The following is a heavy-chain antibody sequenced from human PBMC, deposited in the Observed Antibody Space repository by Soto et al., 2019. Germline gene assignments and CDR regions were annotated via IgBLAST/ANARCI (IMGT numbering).Heavy chain of an antibody. CDR2: ISYDGINK. V-gene: IGHV3-30*18. D-gene: IGHD6-6*01. CDR1: VFTFSSYG. CDR3: AKDRGGVLIAARHSYYYYYGMDV. J-gene: IGHJ6*02. Sequence: HPGGSLRLSGAATVFTFSSYGMHWVRQAPGKGLEWVSVISYDGINKYYADSVKGRFTISRDNSKNTLYLQMNSLRAEDTAVYYCAKDRGGVLIAARHSYYYYYGMDVWGQGTTVTVSS.